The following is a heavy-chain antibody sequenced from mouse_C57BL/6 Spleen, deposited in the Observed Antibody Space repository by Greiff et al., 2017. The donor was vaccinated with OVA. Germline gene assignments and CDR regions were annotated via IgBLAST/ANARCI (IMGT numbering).Heavy chain of an antibody. D-gene: IGHD2-5*01. CDR3: ARDYSNHYAMDY. CDR2: IYPGSGST. V-gene: IGHV1-55*01. Sequence: VQLQQPGAELVKPGASVKMSCKASGYTFTSYWITWVKQRPGQGLEWIGDIYPGSGSTNYNEKFTSKATLTVDTSSSTAYMQLSSLTSEDSAVYFCARDYSNHYAMDYWGQGTSVTVSS. J-gene: IGHJ4*01. CDR1: GYTFTSYW.